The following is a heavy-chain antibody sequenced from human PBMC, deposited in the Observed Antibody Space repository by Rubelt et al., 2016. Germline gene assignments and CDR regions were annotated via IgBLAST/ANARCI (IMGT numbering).Heavy chain of an antibody. V-gene: IGHV4-34*01. CDR3: ARVAERLNAFDI. J-gene: IGHJ3*02. CDR1: GGSFSGYY. D-gene: IGHD4/OR15-4a*01. CDR2: INHSGST. Sequence: QVQLQQWGAGLLKPSETLSLTCAVYGGSFSGYYWSWIRQPPGKGLEWIGEINHSGSTNYNPSLKSRVTIAVDTSKNQFSRKLSSVTAADTAVYYCARVAERLNAFDIWGQGTMVTVSS.